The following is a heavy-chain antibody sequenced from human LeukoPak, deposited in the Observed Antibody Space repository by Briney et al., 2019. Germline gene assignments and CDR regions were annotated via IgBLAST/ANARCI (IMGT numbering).Heavy chain of an antibody. J-gene: IGHJ4*02. D-gene: IGHD5-12*01. CDR2: ISGSGGST. CDR1: GFTFSSYA. CDR3: ARVPRGYSGYGPFVTNPHFDY. Sequence: QTGGSLRLSCAASGFTFSSYAMSWVRQAPGKGLEWVSAISGSGGSTYYADSVKGRFTISRDNSKNTLYLQMNSLRAEDTAVYYCARVPRGYSGYGPFVTNPHFDYWGQGTLVTVSS. V-gene: IGHV3-23*01.